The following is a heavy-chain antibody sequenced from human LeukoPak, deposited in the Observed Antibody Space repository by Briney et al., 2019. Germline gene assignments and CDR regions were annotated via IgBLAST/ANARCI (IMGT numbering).Heavy chain of an antibody. CDR3: ARGGGLGLRY. V-gene: IGHV4-30-4*01. J-gene: IGHJ4*02. CDR1: GGSISSGDYY. CDR2: INHSGST. Sequence: SQTLSLTCTVSGGSISSGDYYWSWIRQPPGKGLEWIGEINHSGSTKYNPSLKSRVTTSVDTSKNQFSLKLSSVTAADTAVYYCARGGGLGLRYWGQGTLVTVSS. D-gene: IGHD3-16*01.